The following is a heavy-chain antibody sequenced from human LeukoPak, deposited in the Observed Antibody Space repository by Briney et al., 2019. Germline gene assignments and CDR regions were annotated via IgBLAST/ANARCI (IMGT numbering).Heavy chain of an antibody. Sequence: AGSLRLSCVASGFNFSVYPMTWVRQAPGKGLEWVSALSVSGDNAHYADSVKGRFTISRDNSKNTLYLHMNSLRAEDTAIYYCAMDRGYWGQGTLVTVSS. CDR3: AMDRGY. V-gene: IGHV3-23*01. J-gene: IGHJ4*02. CDR2: LSVSGDNA. D-gene: IGHD2-15*01. CDR1: GFNFSVYP.